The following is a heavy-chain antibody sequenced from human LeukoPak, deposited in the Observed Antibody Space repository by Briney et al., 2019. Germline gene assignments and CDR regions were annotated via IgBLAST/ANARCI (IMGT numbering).Heavy chain of an antibody. J-gene: IGHJ6*02. CDR1: GFTFSSYG. Sequence: GRSLRLSCAASGFTFSSYGMHWVRQAPGKGLEWVAVIPYDGGNEYYADSVKGRFTISRDNSNNTLCLQMNSLRAEDTAVYYCARDAYGMDVWGQGTTVTVSS. CDR3: ARDAYGMDV. CDR2: IPYDGGNE. V-gene: IGHV3-30*19.